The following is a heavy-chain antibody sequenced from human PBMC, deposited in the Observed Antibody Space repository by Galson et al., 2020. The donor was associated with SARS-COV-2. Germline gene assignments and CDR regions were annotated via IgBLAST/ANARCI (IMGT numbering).Heavy chain of an antibody. CDR2: INPNSGGT. D-gene: IGHD2-15*01. CDR1: GYTFTGYY. V-gene: IGHV1-2*06. J-gene: IGHJ4*02. CDR3: AVYCSGGSCYSSY. Sequence: ASVKVSCKASGYTFTGYYMHWVRQAPGQGLEWMGRINPNSGGTNYAQKFQGRVTMTRDTSISTAYMELSRLRSDDTAVYYCAVYCSGGSCYSSYWGQGTLVTVSS.